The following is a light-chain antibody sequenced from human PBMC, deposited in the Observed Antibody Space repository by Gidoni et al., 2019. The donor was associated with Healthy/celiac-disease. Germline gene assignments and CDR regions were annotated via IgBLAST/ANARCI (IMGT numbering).Light chain of an antibody. V-gene: IGKV1-8*01. CDR2: AAS. Sequence: AIRMTLSPSSFSASTGDRVTITCRASQGISSYLAWYQQKPGKAPKLLIYAASTLQSGVPSRFRGSGSGTDFTLTISCLQSEDFATYYCQQYYSYPLTFGGGTKVEIK. J-gene: IGKJ4*01. CDR1: QGISSY. CDR3: QQYYSYPLT.